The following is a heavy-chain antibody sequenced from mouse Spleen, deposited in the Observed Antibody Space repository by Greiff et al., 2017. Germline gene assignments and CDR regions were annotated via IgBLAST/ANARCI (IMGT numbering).Heavy chain of an antibody. CDR2: INPSSGYT. D-gene: IGHD1-1*01. CDR1: GYTFTSYW. J-gene: IGHJ3*01. Sequence: VQLQQSGAELAKPGASVKLSCKASGYTFTSYWMHWVKQRPGQGLEWIGYINPSSGYTKYNQKFKDKATLTADKSSSTAYMQLSSLTYEDSAVYYCARDYYGSSYEGWFAYWGQGTLVTVSA. V-gene: IGHV1-7*01. CDR3: ARDYYGSSYEGWFAY.